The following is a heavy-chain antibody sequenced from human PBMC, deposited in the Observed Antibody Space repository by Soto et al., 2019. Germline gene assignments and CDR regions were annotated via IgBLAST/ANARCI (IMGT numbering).Heavy chain of an antibody. D-gene: IGHD5-12*01. V-gene: IGHV4-59*08. CDR3: ASSPVDIVATAPDY. CDR2: IYYSGST. CDR1: GGSISSYY. J-gene: IGHJ4*02. Sequence: PSETLSLTRPVSGGSISSYYWSWIRQPPGKGLEWIGYIYYSGSTNYNPSLKSRVTISVDTSKNQFSLKLSSVTAADTAVYYCASSPVDIVATAPDYWGQGTLVTVS.